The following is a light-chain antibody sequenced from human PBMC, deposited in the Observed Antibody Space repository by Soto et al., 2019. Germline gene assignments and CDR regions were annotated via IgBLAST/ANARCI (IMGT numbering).Light chain of an antibody. J-gene: IGKJ5*01. CDR1: QSVSSN. Sequence: EIVMTQSPATLSVSPGERSTLSCMASQSVSSNLAWYQQKPGQAPRLLIYGASTRATGIPARFSGSGSGTEFTLTISRLEPEDFAVYYCQQRSNWPPTFGQGTRLEIK. CDR2: GAS. CDR3: QQRSNWPPT. V-gene: IGKV3-15*01.